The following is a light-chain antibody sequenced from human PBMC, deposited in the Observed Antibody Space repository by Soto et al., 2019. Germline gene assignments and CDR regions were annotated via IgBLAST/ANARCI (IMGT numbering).Light chain of an antibody. CDR3: AAWDDSLSGPG. CDR1: SSNIGSNY. V-gene: IGLV1-47*01. CDR2: RNN. Sequence: QAVVTQPPSASGTPGQRVTISCSGSSSNIGSNYVYWYQQLPGTAPKLLIYRNNQRPSGVPDRFSGSKSGTSASLAISGLRSEDEADYYCAAWDDSLSGPGVGGGTKLTVL. J-gene: IGLJ2*01.